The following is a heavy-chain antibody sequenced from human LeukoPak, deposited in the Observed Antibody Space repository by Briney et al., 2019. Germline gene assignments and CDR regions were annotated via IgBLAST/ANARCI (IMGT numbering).Heavy chain of an antibody. D-gene: IGHD3-16*02. CDR3: ARALIMITFGGVIVMGPTFDY. CDR2: ISSSSSYI. J-gene: IGHJ4*02. V-gene: IGHV3-21*04. Sequence: PGGSLRLSCAASGFTFSSYSMNWVRQAPGKGLEWVSSISSSSSYIYYADSVKGRFTISRDNAKNSLYLQMNSLRAEDTAVYYCARALIMITFGGVIVMGPTFDYWGQGTLVTVSS. CDR1: GFTFSSYS.